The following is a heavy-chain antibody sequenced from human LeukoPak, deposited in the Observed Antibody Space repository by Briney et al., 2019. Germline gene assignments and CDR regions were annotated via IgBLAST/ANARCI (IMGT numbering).Heavy chain of an antibody. CDR2: VRTDERDK. J-gene: IGHJ5*02. CDR3: ARDAYDDASES. D-gene: IGHD3-3*01. V-gene: IGHV3-7*01. CDR1: GFTFSYNR. Sequence: PGGSLRLSCAASGFTFSYNRMTWARQGQGKGLEWVANVRTDERDKSHADSVKGRFTISRDNAKNSLYLQMNGLRADDTAIYYCARDAYDDASESWGQGTLVTVSS.